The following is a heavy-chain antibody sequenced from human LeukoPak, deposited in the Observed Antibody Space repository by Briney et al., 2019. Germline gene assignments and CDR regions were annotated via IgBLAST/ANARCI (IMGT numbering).Heavy chain of an antibody. D-gene: IGHD3-10*01. V-gene: IGHV3-66*01. CDR3: ARDHYGLTSYPNP. CDR1: GFTVSSNY. J-gene: IGHJ5*02. Sequence: GGSLRLSCAASGFTVSSNYMSWVRQAPGKGLEWVSVIFSDGNTYYADSVKGRFTISRDNSKNTLYPQMNSLRAEDTAVYYCARDHYGLTSYPNPWGQGTLVTVSS. CDR2: IFSDGNT.